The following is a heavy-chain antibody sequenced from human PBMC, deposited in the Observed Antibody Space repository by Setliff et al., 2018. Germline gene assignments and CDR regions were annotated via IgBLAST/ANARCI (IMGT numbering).Heavy chain of an antibody. Sequence: SETLSLTCAVSGYSISSGYYWGWIRQPAGKGLEWIGRIYTSGSTNYNPSLKSRVTISVDTSKNQFSLKLSSVTAADTAVYYCARDYYDSSGYYYFATSRYNWFDPWGQGTLVTVSS. CDR3: ARDYYDSSGYYYFATSRYNWFDP. CDR2: IYTSGST. V-gene: IGHV4-61*02. J-gene: IGHJ5*02. D-gene: IGHD3-22*01. CDR1: GYSISSGYY.